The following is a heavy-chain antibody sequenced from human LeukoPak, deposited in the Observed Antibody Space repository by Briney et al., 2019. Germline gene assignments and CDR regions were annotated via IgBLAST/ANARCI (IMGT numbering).Heavy chain of an antibody. CDR2: ISSSGSTI. Sequence: PGGSLRLSCAASGFTFSDYYMSWIRQAPGKGLEWVSYISSSGSTIYYADSVKGRFTISRDNAKNSLYLQMNSLRAEDTAVYYCARDLDGYNFYYYYMDVWGKGTTVTVSS. D-gene: IGHD5-24*01. J-gene: IGHJ6*03. CDR3: ARDLDGYNFYYYYMDV. CDR1: GFTFSDYY. V-gene: IGHV3-11*04.